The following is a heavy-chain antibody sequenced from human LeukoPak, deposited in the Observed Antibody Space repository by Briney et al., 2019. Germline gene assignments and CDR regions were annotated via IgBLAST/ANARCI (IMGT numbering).Heavy chain of an antibody. D-gene: IGHD6-13*01. CDR1: GFTFSGYW. Sequence: GGSLRLSCVASGFTFSGYWMSWVRQAPGKGLEWVANIKQDGSEKYYVDSVKGRFTISRDNAKNSLYLQMNSLRAEDTGMYYCATGAQQLGYRGQGTLVTVSS. V-gene: IGHV3-7*03. CDR2: IKQDGSEK. CDR3: ATGAQQLGY. J-gene: IGHJ4*02.